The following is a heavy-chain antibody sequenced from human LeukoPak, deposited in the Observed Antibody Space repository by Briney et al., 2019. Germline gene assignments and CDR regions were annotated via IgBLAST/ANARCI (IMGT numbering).Heavy chain of an antibody. Sequence: SETLSLTCTVSGGSISSYYWSWIRQPPGKGLEWIGYIYYSGSTNYNPSLKSRVTISVDTSKNQFSLKLSSVTAADTAVYYCARHNGYYDSSGLTVDYWGQGTLVTVSS. CDR2: IYYSGST. J-gene: IGHJ4*02. CDR1: GGSISSYY. V-gene: IGHV4-59*08. CDR3: ARHNGYYDSSGLTVDY. D-gene: IGHD3-22*01.